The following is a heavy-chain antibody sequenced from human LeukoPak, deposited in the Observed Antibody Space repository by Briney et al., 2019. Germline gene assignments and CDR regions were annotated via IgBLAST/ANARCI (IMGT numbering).Heavy chain of an antibody. D-gene: IGHD3-9*01. CDR1: GGSISSSSYY. J-gene: IGHJ3*02. CDR3: ARDRHDILTGYYPAAFDI. CDR2: IYYSGST. V-gene: IGHV4-39*07. Sequence: PSETLSLTCTVSGGSISSSSYYWGWIRQPPGKGLEWIGSIYYSGSTYYNPSLKSRVTISVDTSKNQFSLKLSSVTAADTAVYYCARDRHDILTGYYPAAFDIWGQGTMVTVSS.